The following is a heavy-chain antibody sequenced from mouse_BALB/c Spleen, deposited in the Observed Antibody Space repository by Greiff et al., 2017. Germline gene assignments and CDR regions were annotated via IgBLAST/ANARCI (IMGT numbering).Heavy chain of an antibody. V-gene: IGHV3-2*02. D-gene: IGHD2-14*01. Sequence: EVQLQQSGPGLVKPSQSLSLTCTVTGYSITSDYAWNWIRQFPGNKLEWMGYISYSGSTSYNPSLKSRISITRDTSKNQFFLQLNSVTTEDTATYYCARGGAYYRYDGFAYWGQGTLVTVSA. CDR3: ARGGAYYRYDGFAY. CDR1: GYSITSDYA. CDR2: ISYSGST. J-gene: IGHJ3*01.